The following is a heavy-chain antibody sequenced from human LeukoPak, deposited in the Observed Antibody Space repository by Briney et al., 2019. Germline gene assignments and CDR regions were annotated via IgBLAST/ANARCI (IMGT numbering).Heavy chain of an antibody. Sequence: PGGSLRLSSAASGFIFTNYFMSWVRQAPGKGLEWVASIKHDGSEKYYVDSVRGRFTISRDSTMNSLYLQMSSLRAEDTAVYYCATDRGWRTSGYYLHYFEYWGQGTLVTFSS. CDR2: IKHDGSEK. CDR1: GFIFTNYF. D-gene: IGHD3-3*01. V-gene: IGHV3-7*01. CDR3: ATDRGWRTSGYYLHYFEY. J-gene: IGHJ4*02.